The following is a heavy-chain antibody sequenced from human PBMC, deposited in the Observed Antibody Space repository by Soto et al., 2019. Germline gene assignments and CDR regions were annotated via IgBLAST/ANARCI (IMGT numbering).Heavy chain of an antibody. CDR3: ARAPYYYYSSGYWAY. D-gene: IGHD3-22*01. CDR2: ISSSSSYI. Sequence: GGSLRLSCAASGFTFSSYSMNWVRQAPGKGLEWVSSISSSSSYIYYADSVKGRFAISRDNAKNSLYLQMNSLRAEDTAVYYCARAPYYYYSSGYWAYWGQGTLVTVS. J-gene: IGHJ4*02. V-gene: IGHV3-21*01. CDR1: GFTFSSYS.